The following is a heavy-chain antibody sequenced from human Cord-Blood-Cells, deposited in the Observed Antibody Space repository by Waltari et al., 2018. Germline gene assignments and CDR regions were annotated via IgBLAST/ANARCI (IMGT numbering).Heavy chain of an antibody. CDR1: GFSLSNARMG. CDR2: IFSNDEK. D-gene: IGHD3-10*02. CDR3: ARIPKGHPPDPGVWGDYFDY. J-gene: IGHJ4*02. V-gene: IGHV2-26*01. Sequence: QVTLKESGPVLVKPTETLTLTCTVSGFSLSNARMGVSWIRQPPGKALEWLAHIFSNDEKSYSTSLKSRLTISKDTSKSQVVLTMTNMDPVDTATYYCARIPKGHPPDPGVWGDYFDYWGQGTLVTVSS.